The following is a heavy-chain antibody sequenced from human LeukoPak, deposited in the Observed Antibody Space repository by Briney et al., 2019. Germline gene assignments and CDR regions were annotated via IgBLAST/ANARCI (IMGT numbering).Heavy chain of an antibody. Sequence: SETLSLTCTVSGVTISSSNHYWGWIRQPPGKGLEWIGSIYYSGSTYYKSSLRSRVTISADTSKNQFSLKLSSVAAADTAVYYCARPRFALVSRGPLDYWGQGTLVTVSS. CDR1: GVTISSSNHY. V-gene: IGHV4-39*01. D-gene: IGHD1-26*01. CDR3: ARPRFALVSRGPLDY. J-gene: IGHJ4*02. CDR2: IYYSGST.